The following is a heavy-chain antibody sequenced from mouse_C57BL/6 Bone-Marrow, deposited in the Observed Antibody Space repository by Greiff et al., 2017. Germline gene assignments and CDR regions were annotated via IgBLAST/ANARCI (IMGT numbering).Heavy chain of an antibody. CDR1: GYTFTSYW. D-gene: IGHD1-1*01. CDR2: IHPSDSDT. Sequence: QVQLQQPGAELVKPGASVKVSCKASGYTFTSYWMHWVKQRPGQGLEWIGRIHPSDSDTNYNQKFKGKATLTVDKSASTAYMQLSSLTSEDSAVYYCALITTVVATEYYYAMDYWGQGTSVTVSS. J-gene: IGHJ4*01. CDR3: ALITTVVATEYYYAMDY. V-gene: IGHV1-74*01.